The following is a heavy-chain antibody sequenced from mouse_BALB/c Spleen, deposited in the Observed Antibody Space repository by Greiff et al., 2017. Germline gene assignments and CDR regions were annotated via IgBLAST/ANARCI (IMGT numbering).Heavy chain of an antibody. CDR2: ISSGSSTI. CDR3: ARGGPHRYFDV. J-gene: IGHJ1*01. V-gene: IGHV5-17*02. Sequence: EVMLVESGGGLVQPGGSRKLSCAASGFTFSSFGMHWVRQAPEKGLEWVAYISSGSSTIYYADTVKGRFTISRDNPKNTLFLQMTSLRSEDTAMYYCARGGPHRYFDVWGAGTTVTVSS. CDR1: GFTFSSFG. D-gene: IGHD3-3*01.